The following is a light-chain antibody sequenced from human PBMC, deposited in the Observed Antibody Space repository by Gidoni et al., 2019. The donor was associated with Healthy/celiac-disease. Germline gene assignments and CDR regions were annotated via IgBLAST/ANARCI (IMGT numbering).Light chain of an antibody. V-gene: IGLV3-21*03. Sequence: SYVLTQPPSVSVAPGKTARITCWGNNIGSKSVHWYQQKPGQAPVLVVYDDSDRPSGIPERFSGSNSVNTATLTISRVEAGDEADYYCHVWDSSSDHPVVFGGGTKLTVL. CDR2: DDS. J-gene: IGLJ2*01. CDR3: HVWDSSSDHPVV. CDR1: NIGSKS.